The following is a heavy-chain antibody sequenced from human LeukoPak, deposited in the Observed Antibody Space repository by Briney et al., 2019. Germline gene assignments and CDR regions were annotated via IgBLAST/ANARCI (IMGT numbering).Heavy chain of an antibody. J-gene: IGHJ1*01. CDR1: GYTFTSYA. CDR2: INAGNGNT. D-gene: IGHD3-22*01. V-gene: IGHV1-3*03. Sequence: ASVKVSCKASGYTFTSYAMHWVRQAPGQRLEWMGWINAGNGNTKYAQEFQGRVTITRDTSAFTAYMELSSLRSEDMAVYYCARGPPSTPPRSGYYYTSAEYFQHWGQGTLVTVSS. CDR3: ARGPPSTPPRSGYYYTSAEYFQH.